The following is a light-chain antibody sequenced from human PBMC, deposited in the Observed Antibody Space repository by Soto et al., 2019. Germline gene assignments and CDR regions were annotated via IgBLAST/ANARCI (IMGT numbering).Light chain of an antibody. J-gene: IGKJ5*01. CDR2: DAS. CDR1: QSISSW. V-gene: IGKV1-5*01. CDR3: QQRNNWPPEIT. Sequence: DIQMTQSPSTLSGSVGDRVTITCRSSQSISSWLAWYQQKPGKAPKLLIYDASSLESGVPSRFSGSGSGTDFTLTISSLEPEDFAVYYCQQRNNWPPEITFGQGTRLEIK.